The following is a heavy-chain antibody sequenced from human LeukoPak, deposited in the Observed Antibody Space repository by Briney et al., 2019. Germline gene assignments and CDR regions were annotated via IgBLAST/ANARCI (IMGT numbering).Heavy chain of an antibody. CDR3: ARRYGTASYVFDF. D-gene: IGHD1-26*01. J-gene: IGHJ3*01. Sequence: GESLKISCKGSGYSFSNYWIGWVRHVPGKGLELLGIIHPGDSETKYSPSFQGQGQVLISVDKSFSTAYLQWSNLKTSDSAIYYCARRYGTASYVFDFWGQGTMVTV. V-gene: IGHV5-51*01. CDR1: GYSFSNYW. CDR2: IHPGDSET.